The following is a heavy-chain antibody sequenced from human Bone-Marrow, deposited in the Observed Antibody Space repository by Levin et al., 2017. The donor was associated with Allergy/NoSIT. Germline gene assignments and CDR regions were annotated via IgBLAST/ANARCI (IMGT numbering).Heavy chain of an antibody. J-gene: IGHJ4*02. D-gene: IGHD3-22*01. V-gene: IGHV3-74*01. CDR1: GFTFSSYW. CDR2: INSDGSST. CDR3: ARDQRYYHSSGYYYYFDY. Sequence: GESLKISCAASGFTFSSYWMHWVRQAPGKGLVWVSRINSDGSSTNYADSVKGRFTISRDNAKNTLYLQMNSLRAEDTAVYYCARDQRYYHSSGYYYYFDYWGQGTLVTVSS.